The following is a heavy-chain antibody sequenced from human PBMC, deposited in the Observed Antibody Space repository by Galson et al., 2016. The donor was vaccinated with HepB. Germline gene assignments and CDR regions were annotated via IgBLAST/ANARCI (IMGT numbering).Heavy chain of an antibody. Sequence: ETLSLTCAVSGVSISSENWWSWVRQPPGEGLEWIGEIYHSGITNYNPSLKSRITISVDKSKNHFSLKLTSVTAADTAVYYCARTVATGDSYVHYWGQGTLVTVSA. CDR1: GVSISSENW. V-gene: IGHV4-4*02. CDR2: IYHSGIT. D-gene: IGHD3-10*02. J-gene: IGHJ4*02. CDR3: ARTVATGDSYVHY.